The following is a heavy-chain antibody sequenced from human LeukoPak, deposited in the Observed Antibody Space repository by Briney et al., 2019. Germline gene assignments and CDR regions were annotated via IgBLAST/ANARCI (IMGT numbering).Heavy chain of an antibody. CDR2: IRYDGSEK. V-gene: IGHV3-30*02. J-gene: IGHJ4*02. Sequence: GGSLRLSCAASGFTFSGYNMNWVRQAPGKGLEWVTFIRYDGSEKYYADSVKGRITISRDNSKNTLYVQMNSLRAEDTAVYYCARGPSGYHNTGGQGTLVTVSS. CDR1: GFTFSGYN. D-gene: IGHD5-12*01. CDR3: ARGPSGYHNT.